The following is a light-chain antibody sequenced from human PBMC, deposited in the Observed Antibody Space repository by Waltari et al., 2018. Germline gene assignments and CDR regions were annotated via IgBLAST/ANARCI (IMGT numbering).Light chain of an antibody. V-gene: IGKV4-1*01. Sequence: DFVMTQSPDSLAVSLVERATINCKSSQTILYSPTNRNYLAWYQQRPGQPPKLLIYWASVRASGVPDRFSGSGSGTDFTLTISSLQPEDVAVYYCQQYITTLTFGGGTKVEIK. J-gene: IGKJ4*01. CDR2: WAS. CDR1: QTILYSPTNRNY. CDR3: QQYITTLT.